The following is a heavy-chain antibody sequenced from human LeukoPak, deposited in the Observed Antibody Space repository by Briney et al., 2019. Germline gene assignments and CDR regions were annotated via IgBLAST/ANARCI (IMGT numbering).Heavy chain of an antibody. J-gene: IGHJ3*02. V-gene: IGHV6-1*01. CDR2: TYYRSKWFN. D-gene: IGHD2-15*01. CDR1: GDSVSSNSAA. CDR3: AIGGPSAFDI. Sequence: SQTLSLTCAISGDSVSSNSAAWNWIRQSPSRGLEWLGRTYYRSKWFNDYAVSVKSRITINPDTSKNQFSLHLTSVTPEDTAVYYCAIGGPSAFDIWGQGTMVTVSS.